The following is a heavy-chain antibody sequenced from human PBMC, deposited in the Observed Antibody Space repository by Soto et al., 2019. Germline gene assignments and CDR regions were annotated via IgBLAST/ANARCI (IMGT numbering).Heavy chain of an antibody. CDR3: ARSVGAALSDY. J-gene: IGHJ4*02. CDR2: INAGNGNT. D-gene: IGHD1-26*01. CDR1: GYTFTSYA. Sequence: QVQLVQSGAEVKKPGASVKVSCKASGYTFTSYAMNWVRQAPGQRLEWMGWINAGNGNTKYSQKFQGRVTITRDTSASTAYMELSSLRSEATAVYYCARSVGAALSDYWGQGTLVTVSS. V-gene: IGHV1-3*01.